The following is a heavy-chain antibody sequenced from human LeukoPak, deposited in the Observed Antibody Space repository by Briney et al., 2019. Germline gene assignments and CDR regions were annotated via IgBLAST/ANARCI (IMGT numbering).Heavy chain of an antibody. V-gene: IGHV1-2*02. CDR3: AREGQKYSGSYYDDAFDI. Sequence: ASVKVSCKASGYTFINYYMHWVRQAPGQGLEWMGWINPNSGGTNYAQKFQGRVTMTRDTSISTAYMELSRLRSDDTAVYYCAREGQKYSGSYYDDAFDIWGQGTMVTVSS. J-gene: IGHJ3*02. CDR1: GYTFINYY. CDR2: INPNSGGT. D-gene: IGHD1-26*01.